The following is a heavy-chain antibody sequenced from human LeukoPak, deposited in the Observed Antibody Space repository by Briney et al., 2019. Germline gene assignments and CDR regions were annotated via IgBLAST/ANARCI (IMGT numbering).Heavy chain of an antibody. D-gene: IGHD3-9*01. V-gene: IGHV1-18*01. CDR2: ISAYNGNT. Sequence: GASVKVSCKASGYTFTSYDISWVRQAPGQGLEWMGWISAYNGNTNYAQKLQGRVTMTTDTSTSTAYMELRSLRSDDTAVYYCARERERLYYDILTGLNYWGQGTLVTVSS. J-gene: IGHJ4*02. CDR3: ARERERLYYDILTGLNY. CDR1: GYTFTSYD.